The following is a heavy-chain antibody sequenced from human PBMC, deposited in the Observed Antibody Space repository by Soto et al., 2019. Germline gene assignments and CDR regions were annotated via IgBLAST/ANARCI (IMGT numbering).Heavy chain of an antibody. CDR3: ARNNGNYRLDD. J-gene: IGHJ4*02. D-gene: IGHD1-7*01. Sequence: VQLVESGGGVVQPGTSLRLSCTTSGFTFRSYGMHWVRQAPGKGLEWLAIIWYDGSNKYYADSVEGRFTISRDNSRDTVYLQMNSLRAEDTALYYCARNNGNYRLDDWGQGALVIVSS. CDR1: GFTFRSYG. CDR2: IWYDGSNK. V-gene: IGHV3-33*01.